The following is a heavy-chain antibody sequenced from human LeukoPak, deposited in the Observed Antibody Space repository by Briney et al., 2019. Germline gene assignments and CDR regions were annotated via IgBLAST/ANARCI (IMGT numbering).Heavy chain of an antibody. CDR3: ARIKRSSGIYYFDY. D-gene: IGHD3-22*01. CDR2: IDWDDDK. Sequence: SGPTLVKPTQTLTLTCTFSGFSLSTSGMCVSWIRQPPGKALEWLARIDWDDDKYYSTSLKTRLTISKDTSKNQVVLTMTNMDPVDTATYYCARIKRSSGIYYFDYWGQGTLVTVSS. J-gene: IGHJ4*02. V-gene: IGHV2-70*11. CDR1: GFSLSTSGMC.